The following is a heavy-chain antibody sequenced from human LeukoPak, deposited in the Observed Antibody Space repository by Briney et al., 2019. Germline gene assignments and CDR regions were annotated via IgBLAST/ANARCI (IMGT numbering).Heavy chain of an antibody. J-gene: IGHJ3*02. CDR2: IYYSGST. Sequence: WVRQPPGKGLEWIGSIYYSGSTYYNPSLKSRVTISVDTSKNQFSLKLSSVTAADTAVYYCARLQVGATRYSFDAFDIWGQGTMVTVSS. D-gene: IGHD1-26*01. CDR3: ARLQVGATRYSFDAFDI. V-gene: IGHV4-39*01.